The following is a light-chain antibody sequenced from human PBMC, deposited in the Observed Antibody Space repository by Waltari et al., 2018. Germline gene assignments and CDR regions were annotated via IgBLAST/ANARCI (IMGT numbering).Light chain of an antibody. CDR2: RTS. J-gene: IGKJ4*01. V-gene: IGKV1-5*03. CDR3: QQYNSN. CDR1: QTISNW. Sequence: DIQMTQSPSTLSASVGDRVTITCRASQTISNWLAWYQQKPGKAPKLLIYRTSNLESGVPSRFSASGSGTEFTLTISSLQPDDFATYYCQQYNSNFGGGTKVEIK.